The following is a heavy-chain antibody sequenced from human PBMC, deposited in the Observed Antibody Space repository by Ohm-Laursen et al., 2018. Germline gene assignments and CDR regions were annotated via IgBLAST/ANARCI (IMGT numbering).Heavy chain of an antibody. V-gene: IGHV4-59*01. CDR1: GGSISSYY. CDR2: IYYSGST. J-gene: IGHJ4*02. CDR3: ASSPYSYGTIDY. Sequence: GTLSLTCTVSGGSISSYYWSWMRQPPGKGLEWFGYIYYSGSTNYNPSLKSRVTISVDTSKNQFSLKLSSVTAADTAVYYCASSPYSYGTIDYWGQGTLVTVSS. D-gene: IGHD5-18*01.